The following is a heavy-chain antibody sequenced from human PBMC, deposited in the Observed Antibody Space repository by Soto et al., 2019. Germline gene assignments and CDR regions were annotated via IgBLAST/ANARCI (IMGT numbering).Heavy chain of an antibody. CDR2: ISYDGSNQ. CDR3: AKDLPSINWAAYVLEN. D-gene: IGHD7-27*01. J-gene: IGHJ1*01. V-gene: IGHV3-30*18. Sequence: QVQLLESGGGVVQPGRSLRLSCAASGFTFSNHAMHWVRQAPGKGLEWVAVISYDGSNQYYTDSVKGRFTISRENTKNTMSLQMQSLQAEESAVYYWAKDLPSINWAAYVLENWGQGTLVTHSS. CDR1: GFTFSNHA.